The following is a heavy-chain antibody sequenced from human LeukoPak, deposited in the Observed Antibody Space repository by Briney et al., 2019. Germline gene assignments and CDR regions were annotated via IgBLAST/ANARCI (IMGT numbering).Heavy chain of an antibody. CDR1: GFTFSSYW. J-gene: IGHJ6*02. CDR3: ARYSGSYEANYYYYYGMDV. D-gene: IGHD1-26*01. CDR2: IKQDGSEE. V-gene: IGHV3-7*03. Sequence: QPGGSLRLSCAASGFTFSSYWMSWVRQAPGKGLEWVANIKQDGSEEYYVDSVKGRFTISRDNAKNSLYLQMNSLRAEDTAVYYCARYSGSYEANYYYYYGMDVWGQGTTVTVSS.